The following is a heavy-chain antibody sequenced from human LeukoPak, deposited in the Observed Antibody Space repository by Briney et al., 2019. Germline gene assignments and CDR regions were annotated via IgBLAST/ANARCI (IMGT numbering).Heavy chain of an antibody. V-gene: IGHV4-59*01. CDR1: GGSINNYY. Sequence: PSETLSLTCTVSGGSINNYYWSWIRQPPGKGLEWIGYIYYSGSTNYNPSLKSRVTISVDTSKNQFSLKLSSVTAADTAVYYCARDTFTYYDFWSGQGDNWFDPWGQGTLVTVSS. CDR2: IYYSGST. CDR3: ARDTFTYYDFWSGQGDNWFDP. J-gene: IGHJ5*02. D-gene: IGHD3-3*01.